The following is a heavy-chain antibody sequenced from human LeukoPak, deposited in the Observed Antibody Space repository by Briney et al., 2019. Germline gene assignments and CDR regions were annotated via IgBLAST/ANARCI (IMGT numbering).Heavy chain of an antibody. CDR3: ARGRSYDYVWGSYRLVPYFDY. CDR2: IYYSGST. CDR1: GGSISSGGYY. Sequence: SETLSLTCTVSGGSISSGGYYWSWIRQHPGEGLEWIGYIYYSGSTYYNPSLKSRVTISVDTSKNQFSLKLSSVTAADTAVYYCARGRSYDYVWGSYRLVPYFDYWGQGTLVTVSS. D-gene: IGHD3-16*02. J-gene: IGHJ4*02. V-gene: IGHV4-31*03.